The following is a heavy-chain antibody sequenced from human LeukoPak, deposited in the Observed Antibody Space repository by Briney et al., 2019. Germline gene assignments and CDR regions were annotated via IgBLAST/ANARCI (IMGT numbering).Heavy chain of an antibody. Sequence: GGSLKLSCAASGFTFSSYAMSWVRQAPGKGLEWVSAISGSGGSTYYADSVKGRFTISRDNSKNTLYLQINSLRAEDTAVYYCAKHYFDWLEYEGFDYWGQGTLVTVSS. CDR3: AKHYFDWLEYEGFDY. CDR1: GFTFSSYA. V-gene: IGHV3-23*01. J-gene: IGHJ4*02. CDR2: ISGSGGST. D-gene: IGHD3-9*01.